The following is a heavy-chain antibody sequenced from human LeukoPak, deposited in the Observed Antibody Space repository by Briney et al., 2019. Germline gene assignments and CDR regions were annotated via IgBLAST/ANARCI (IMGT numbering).Heavy chain of an antibody. CDR3: ARGRVAARAFDY. D-gene: IGHD2-15*01. CDR1: GGSISSYY. V-gene: IGHV4-59*08. J-gene: IGHJ4*02. CDR2: IYYSGST. Sequence: PSETLSLTCTVSGGSISSYYWSWIRQPPGKGLEWIGYIYYSGSTNYNPSLKSRVTISVETSKNQFSLKLSSVTAADPAVYYCARGRVAARAFDYWGQGTLVTVSS.